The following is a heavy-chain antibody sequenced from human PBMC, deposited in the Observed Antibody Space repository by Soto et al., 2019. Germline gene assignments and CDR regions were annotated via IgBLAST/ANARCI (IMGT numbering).Heavy chain of an antibody. CDR2: IYYSGST. D-gene: IGHD3-3*01. CDR1: GGSISSSSYY. CDR3: ATLHQRTLFSFDY. V-gene: IGHV4-39*01. J-gene: IGHJ4*02. Sequence: SETLSLTCTVSGGSISSSSYYWGWIRQPPGKGLEWIGSIYYSGSTYYNPSLKSRVTISVDTSKNQFSLKLSSVTAADTAVYYCATLHQRTLFSFDYWGQGTLVTVSS.